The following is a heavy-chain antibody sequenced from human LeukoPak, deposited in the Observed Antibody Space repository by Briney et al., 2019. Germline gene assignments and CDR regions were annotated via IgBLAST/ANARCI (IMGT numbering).Heavy chain of an antibody. V-gene: IGHV3-30*18. J-gene: IGHJ4*02. D-gene: IGHD3-3*01. CDR2: ISYDGSNK. CDR1: GFTFSSYG. Sequence: GGSLRLSCAASGFTFSSYGMHWVRQAPGKGLEWVAVISYDGSNKYYADSVKGRFTISRDNSKNTLYLQMNSLRAEDTAVYYCAKPGFTYYDFWSDYYVDYWGQGTLVTVSS. CDR3: AKPGFTYYDFWSDYYVDY.